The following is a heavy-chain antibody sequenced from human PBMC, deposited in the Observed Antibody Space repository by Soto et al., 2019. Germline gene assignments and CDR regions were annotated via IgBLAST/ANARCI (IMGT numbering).Heavy chain of an antibody. J-gene: IGHJ4*02. Sequence: QMHLQESGPGLVKPSGTLSLTCTVSGGSIRSSIWWSWVRQSPGKGLEWIGEVFHIGMTNYNPSLRGRVTMSVDKSQNQFSLKLTSVTAADTAIYYCATSPSKWNLWMMYWGRGTLVSVSS. CDR1: GGSIRSSIW. CDR2: VFHIGMT. CDR3: ATSPSKWNLWMMY. D-gene: IGHD1-7*01. V-gene: IGHV4-4*02.